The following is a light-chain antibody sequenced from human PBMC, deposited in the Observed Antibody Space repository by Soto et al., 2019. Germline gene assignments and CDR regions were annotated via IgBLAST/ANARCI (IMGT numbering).Light chain of an antibody. CDR3: QSYDSSLSAWV. CDR2: GNS. Sequence: QLVLTQPPSVSGAPGQRVTISCTGTSSNIGAAYGVHWYQQMPGTAPRLLIYGNSDRPSGVPDRFSDSKSGTSASLAITGLQAEDEADYYCQSYDSSLSAWVFGGGTKLTVL. CDR1: SSNIGAAYG. V-gene: IGLV1-40*01. J-gene: IGLJ3*02.